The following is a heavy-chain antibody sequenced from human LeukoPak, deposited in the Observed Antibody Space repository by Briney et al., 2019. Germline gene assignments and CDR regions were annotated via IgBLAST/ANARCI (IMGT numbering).Heavy chain of an antibody. CDR1: GFTFSSYW. D-gene: IGHD1-26*01. J-gene: IGHJ4*02. CDR3: ARDSPIYSGSYFFDY. CDR2: INSDGTST. V-gene: IGHV3-74*01. Sequence: GGSLRLSCAASGFTFSSYWMHWVRQAPGKGLVWVSRINSDGTSTNYADSVKGRFTISRDNAKNTLYLQMNSLRAEDTAVYYCARDSPIYSGSYFFDYWGQGTLATDSS.